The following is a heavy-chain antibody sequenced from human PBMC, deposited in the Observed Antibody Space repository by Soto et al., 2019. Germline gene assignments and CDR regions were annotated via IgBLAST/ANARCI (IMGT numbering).Heavy chain of an antibody. V-gene: IGHV3-7*04. CDR3: ARRYFDY. CDR1: GFTLSSYW. J-gene: IGHJ4*02. CDR2: IKQDGSEK. Sequence: EVPLVESGGGLVQPGGSLRLSCAASGFTLSSYWMSWVRQAPGKGLEWVANIKQDGSEKYYVDSVKGRFTISRDNAKNSLYLQMDSLRAEDTAVYYCARRYFDYWGQGTLVTVSS.